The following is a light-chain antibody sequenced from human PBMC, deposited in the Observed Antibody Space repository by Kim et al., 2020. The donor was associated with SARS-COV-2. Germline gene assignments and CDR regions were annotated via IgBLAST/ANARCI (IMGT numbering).Light chain of an antibody. V-gene: IGKV1-5*03. J-gene: IGKJ1*01. Sequence: DIQMTQSPSTLSASVGDRVTITCRASRSVSSWLAWYQHKPAEAPRLLIYKASSLQSGVPSRFSGSGSGTEFTLTISSLQPDDLATYFCQQYNTYSVWTFGQGTKVDIK. CDR2: KAS. CDR1: RSVSSW. CDR3: QQYNTYSVWT.